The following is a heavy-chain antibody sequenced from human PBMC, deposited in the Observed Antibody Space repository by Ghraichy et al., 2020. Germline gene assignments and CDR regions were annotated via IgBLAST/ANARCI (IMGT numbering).Heavy chain of an antibody. CDR3: AKPVYYDILTGQPQWIDAFDI. J-gene: IGHJ3*02. CDR1: GFTFSSYA. V-gene: IGHV3-23*01. CDR2: ISGSGGST. D-gene: IGHD3-9*01. Sequence: GGSLRLSCAASGFTFSSYAMSWVRQAPGKGLEWVSAISGSGGSTYYADSVKGRFTISRDNSKNTLYLQMNSLRAEDTAVYYCAKPVYYDILTGQPQWIDAFDIWGQGTMVTVSS.